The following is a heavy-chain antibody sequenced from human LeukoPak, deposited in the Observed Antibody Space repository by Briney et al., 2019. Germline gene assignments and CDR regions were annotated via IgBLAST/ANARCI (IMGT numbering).Heavy chain of an antibody. D-gene: IGHD3-9*01. CDR3: ARDPDILTGYYTCLDY. V-gene: IGHV3-30*04. CDR1: GFTFSSYA. J-gene: IGHJ4*02. CDR2: ISYDGSNK. Sequence: GGSLRPSCAASGFTFSSYAMHWVRQAPGKGLEWVAVISYDGSNKYYADSVKGRFTISRDNSKNTLYLQMNSLRAEDTAVYYCARDPDILTGYYTCLDYWGQGTLVTVSS.